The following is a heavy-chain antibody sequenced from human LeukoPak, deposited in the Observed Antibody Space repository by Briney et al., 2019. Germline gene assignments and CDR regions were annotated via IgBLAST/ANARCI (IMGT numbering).Heavy chain of an antibody. V-gene: IGHV3-69-1*01. D-gene: IGHD4-17*01. Sequence: GGSLRLSCAASGFTFSDYYMSWIRQAPGKGLEWVSYISSGSTIYYADSVKGRFTISRDNAKNSLYLQMNSLRAEDTAVYYCAGLTVTAVDYWGQGTLVTVSS. J-gene: IGHJ4*02. CDR2: ISSGSTI. CDR3: AGLTVTAVDY. CDR1: GFTFSDYY.